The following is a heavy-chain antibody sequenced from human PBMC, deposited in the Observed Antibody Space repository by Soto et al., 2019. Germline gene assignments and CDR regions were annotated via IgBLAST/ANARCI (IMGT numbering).Heavy chain of an antibody. CDR3: ARDSTPTITIVGVVIISWYFDY. V-gene: IGHV3-30-3*01. D-gene: IGHD3-3*01. CDR1: GFTFSSYA. J-gene: IGHJ4*02. Sequence: GGSLRLSCAASGFTFSSYAMHWVRQAPGKGLEWVAVISYDGSNKYYADSVKGRFTISRDNSKNTLYLQMNSLRAEDTAVYYCARDSTPTITIVGVVIISWYFDYWGQGTLLTV. CDR2: ISYDGSNK.